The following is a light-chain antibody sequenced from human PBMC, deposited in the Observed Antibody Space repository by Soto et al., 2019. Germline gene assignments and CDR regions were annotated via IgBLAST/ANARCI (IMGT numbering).Light chain of an antibody. CDR2: AAS. Sequence: DIQMTQSPSSLSASVGDRVTITCRASQSISNYLNWYQQKPGKAPKLLMYAASSLQSGVPSRFSGSVSGTEFTLTISSLQPEDFATYYCQQSYSTPRTFGQGTKVEIK. V-gene: IGKV1-39*01. CDR1: QSISNY. CDR3: QQSYSTPRT. J-gene: IGKJ1*01.